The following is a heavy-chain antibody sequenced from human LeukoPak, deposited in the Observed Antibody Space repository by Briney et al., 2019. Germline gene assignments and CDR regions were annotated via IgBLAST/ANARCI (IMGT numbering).Heavy chain of an antibody. CDR2: FHNSGTS. V-gene: IGHV4-59*01. CDR3: TRGAGWLIDY. J-gene: IGHJ4*02. D-gene: IGHD3-16*01. CDR1: GGSISSYH. Sequence: PSETLSLTCTVSGGSISSYHWSWIRQPPGKGLEWIGYFHNSGTSTYNPSLKSRVTISADTSKNQFSLKLNSLTTADTAVYYCTRGAGWLIDYWGQGILVTVSS.